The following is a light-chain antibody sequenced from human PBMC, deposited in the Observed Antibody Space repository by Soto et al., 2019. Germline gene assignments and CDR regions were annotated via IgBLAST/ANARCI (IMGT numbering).Light chain of an antibody. CDR3: CSYASSTSYV. V-gene: IGLV2-14*03. Sequence: QSVLTQPASVSGSPGQSITISCTGTSSDVGGYNFVTWYQQHPGEAPKLMIHDVSSRASGVPNRFSGSKSGTTASLTISGLQAEDEADYYCCSYASSTSYVFGPGTKLTVL. J-gene: IGLJ1*01. CDR2: DVS. CDR1: SSDVGGYNF.